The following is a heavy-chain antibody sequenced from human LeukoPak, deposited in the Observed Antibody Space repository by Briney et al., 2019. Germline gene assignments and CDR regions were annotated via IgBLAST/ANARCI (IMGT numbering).Heavy chain of an antibody. J-gene: IGHJ5*02. Sequence: GGSLRLSCAASGLTFSDYYMSWIRQAPGKGLEWLSYINIGGTNTHYADSVKGRFTISRDNAKKSLYLEMTNLRAEDTAIYYCATDGAGFDTWGQGVLVTVSS. V-gene: IGHV3-11*01. CDR1: GLTFSDYY. CDR3: ATDGAGFDT. CDR2: INIGGTNT.